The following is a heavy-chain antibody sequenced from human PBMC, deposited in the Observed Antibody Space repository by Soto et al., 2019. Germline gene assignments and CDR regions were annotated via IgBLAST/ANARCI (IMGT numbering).Heavy chain of an antibody. J-gene: IGHJ6*02. D-gene: IGHD6-19*01. Sequence: GGSLRLSCAASGFTFSSYAMHWVRQAPGKGLEWVAVISYDGSNKYYADSVKGRFTISRDNSKNTLYLQMNSLRAEDTAVYYCARGLGSGWRKYYYYGMDVWGQGTTVTVSS. V-gene: IGHV3-30-3*01. CDR3: ARGLGSGWRKYYYYGMDV. CDR2: ISYDGSNK. CDR1: GFTFSSYA.